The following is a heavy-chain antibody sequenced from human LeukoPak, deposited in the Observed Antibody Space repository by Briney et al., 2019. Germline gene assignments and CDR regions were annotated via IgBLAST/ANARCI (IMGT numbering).Heavy chain of an antibody. CDR3: ARTSTHYIVVVPAAIDRTYGMDV. V-gene: IGHV1-69*06. CDR1: GGTFSSYA. D-gene: IGHD2-2*01. Sequence: ASVNVSCKASGGTFSSYAISWVRQAPGQGLDWMGGIIPSFGTANYAQKFQGRVTITADKSTRTAYIELKSLRSEDTAVYYCARTSTHYIVVVPAAIDRTYGMDVWGKGTTVTVSS. J-gene: IGHJ6*04. CDR2: IIPSFGTA.